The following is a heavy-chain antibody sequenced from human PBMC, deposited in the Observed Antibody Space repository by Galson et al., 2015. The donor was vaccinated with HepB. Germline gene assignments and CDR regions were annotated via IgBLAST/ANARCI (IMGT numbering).Heavy chain of an antibody. V-gene: IGHV7-4-1*02. CDR2: ISTNTGNP. CDR1: GYTFTKYA. J-gene: IGHJ4*02. D-gene: IGHD3-22*01. Sequence: SVKVSCKASGYTFTKYAMNWVRQAPGQGLEWMGWISTNTGNPTYAPDFTGRFVFSLDTSVSTTYLQISSLKAEDTAVYYCARDLFDSSSDYWGQGTLVTVSS. CDR3: ARDLFDSSSDY.